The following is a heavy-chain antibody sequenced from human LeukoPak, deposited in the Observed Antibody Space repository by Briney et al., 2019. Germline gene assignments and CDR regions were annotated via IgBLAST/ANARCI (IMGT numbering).Heavy chain of an antibody. Sequence: GGSLRLSCVGSGFTFRSHAMSWVRQAPEKGLEFVSGIYENGGTTYYADSVKGRFSNSRDNAKNTLYLQMNSLRAEDTAIYYCTRDLDGSGSYHWFDPWGQGTLVTVSS. CDR1: GFTFRSHA. D-gene: IGHD3-10*01. V-gene: IGHV3-23*01. J-gene: IGHJ5*02. CDR3: TRDLDGSGSYHWFDP. CDR2: IYENGGTT.